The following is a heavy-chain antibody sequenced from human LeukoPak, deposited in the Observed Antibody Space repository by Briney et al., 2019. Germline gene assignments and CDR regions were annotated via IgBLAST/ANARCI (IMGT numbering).Heavy chain of an antibody. CDR1: GGSISSSSYY. J-gene: IGHJ4*02. Sequence: PSETLSLTCTVSGGSISSSSYYWGWIRQPPGKGLEWIGSIYYSGSTYYNPSLKSRVTISVDTSKNRFSLKLTSVTAADTAVYYCAREVVAAAGTVDYWGQGTLVTVSS. D-gene: IGHD6-13*01. CDR3: AREVVAAAGTVDY. CDR2: IYYSGST. V-gene: IGHV4-39*07.